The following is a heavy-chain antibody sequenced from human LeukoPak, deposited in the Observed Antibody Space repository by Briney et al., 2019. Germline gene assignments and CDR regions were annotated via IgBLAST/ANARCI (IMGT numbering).Heavy chain of an antibody. CDR2: IIPIFGTA. J-gene: IGHJ5*02. CDR1: GGTFNSYA. CDR3: ARMIALPSRRYSWFDP. Sequence: ASVKVSCKASGGTFNSYAISWVRLAPGQGLEWMGGIIPIFGTANYAQKFQGRVTITTDESTSTAYMELSSLRSEDTAVYYCARMIALPSRRYSWFDPWGQGTLVTVSS. V-gene: IGHV1-69*05. D-gene: IGHD3-22*01.